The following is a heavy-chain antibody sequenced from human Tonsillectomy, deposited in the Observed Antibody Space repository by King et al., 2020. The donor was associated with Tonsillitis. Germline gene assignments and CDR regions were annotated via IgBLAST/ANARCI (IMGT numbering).Heavy chain of an antibody. J-gene: IGHJ6*02. D-gene: IGHD2-2*01. Sequence: VQLVESGGGVVQPGRSLRLSCAASGFTFSSYAMHWVRQAPGKGLEWVAVISYDGSNKYYADSVKGRFTISRDNSKNTLYLQMNSLRAEDTAVYYCARELPFECGSSTRCFNSGMDVWGQGTTVTVSS. CDR2: ISYDGSNK. CDR1: GFTFSSYA. V-gene: IGHV3-30-3*01. CDR3: ARELPFECGSSTRCFNSGMDV.